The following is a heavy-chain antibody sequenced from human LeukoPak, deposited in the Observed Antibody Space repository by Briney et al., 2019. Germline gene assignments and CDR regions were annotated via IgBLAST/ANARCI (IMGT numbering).Heavy chain of an antibody. Sequence: SETLSLTCTVSGGSISSYYWSWIRQPPGKGPEWIGYIYNSGSTNYNPSLKSRVTISVDTSKNQFSLKLSSVTAADTAVYYCARARGLAAAGTLNWFAPWSQGTLVTVSS. CDR1: GGSISSYY. CDR3: ARARGLAAAGTLNWFAP. D-gene: IGHD6-13*01. J-gene: IGHJ5*02. V-gene: IGHV4-59*01. CDR2: IYNSGST.